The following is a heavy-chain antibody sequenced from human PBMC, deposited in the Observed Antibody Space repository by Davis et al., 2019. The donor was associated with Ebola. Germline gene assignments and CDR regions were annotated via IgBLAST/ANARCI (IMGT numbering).Heavy chain of an antibody. Sequence: GESLKISCKGSGYSFTSYWIGWVRQMPGKGLEWMGIIYPGDSDTRYSPSFQGHVAISSDKSIRTVYLQWNSLKASDTAIYYCARHYSTSSVWFDSWGQGTLVTVSS. CDR3: ARHYSTSSVWFDS. D-gene: IGHD2/OR15-2a*01. J-gene: IGHJ5*01. CDR2: IYPGDSDT. CDR1: GYSFTSYW. V-gene: IGHV5-51*01.